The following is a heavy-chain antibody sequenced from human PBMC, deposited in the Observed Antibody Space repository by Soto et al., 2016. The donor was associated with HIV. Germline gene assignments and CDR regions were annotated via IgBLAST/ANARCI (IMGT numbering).Heavy chain of an antibody. J-gene: IGHJ6*03. D-gene: IGHD1-20*01. CDR2: TNWNGGST. CDR1: GFTFDDYG. Sequence: EVQLVESGGGVVRPGGSLRLSCPASGFTFDDYGMSWVRQAPGKGLEWVSGTNWNGGSTGYAHSVKGRFTISRDNAKNSLYLQMNSLRGEDTALYYCARASQEGYNWNNNYNYYYYMDVWGKGPRSPSP. CDR3: ARASQEGYNWNNNYNYYYYMDV. V-gene: IGHV3-20*04.